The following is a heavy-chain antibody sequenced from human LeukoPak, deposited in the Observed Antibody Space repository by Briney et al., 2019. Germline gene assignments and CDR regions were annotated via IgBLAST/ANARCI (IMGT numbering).Heavy chain of an antibody. CDR1: GFTFSSYW. CDR2: IKQDGSEK. D-gene: IGHD6-13*01. CDR3: ASDSSSWTVDY. V-gene: IGHV3-7*01. J-gene: IGHJ4*02. Sequence: GGSLRLSCAASGFTFSSYWMSWVRQAPGKGLECVANIKQDGSEKYYVDSVKGRFSISRDNAKNSLYLQMNSLRAEDTAVCYCASDSSSWTVDYWGQGTLVTVSS.